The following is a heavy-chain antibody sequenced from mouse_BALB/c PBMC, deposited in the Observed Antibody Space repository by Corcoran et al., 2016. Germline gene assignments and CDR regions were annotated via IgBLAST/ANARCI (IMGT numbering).Heavy chain of an antibody. V-gene: IGHV1-15*01. Sequence: QVQLQQSGAELVRPGASVTMSCKASGYTFTDYEMHWVKQTPVHGLEWIGAIDPETGGTAYNQKFKGKATLTADKSSSTAYMELRSLTSEDSAVYYYTRCRYRYWFAYWGQGTLVTVSA. CDR3: TRCRYRYWFAY. J-gene: IGHJ3*01. CDR2: IDPETGGT. D-gene: IGHD2-14*01. CDR1: GYTFTDYE.